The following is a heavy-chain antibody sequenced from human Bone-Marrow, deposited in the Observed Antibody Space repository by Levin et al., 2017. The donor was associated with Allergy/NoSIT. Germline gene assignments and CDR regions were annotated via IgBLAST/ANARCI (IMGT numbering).Heavy chain of an antibody. J-gene: IGHJ4*02. Sequence: SVKVSCKASGGTFSSYAISWVRQAPGQGLEWMGRIIPIFGSANYAQKFQGRVTITADESTSTAYMELSSLRSEDTAVYYCARGQIYYYDSSGPYYFDSWGQGTLVTVSS. CDR2: IIPIFGSA. D-gene: IGHD3-22*01. CDR1: GGTFSSYA. V-gene: IGHV1-69*13. CDR3: ARGQIYYYDSSGPYYFDS.